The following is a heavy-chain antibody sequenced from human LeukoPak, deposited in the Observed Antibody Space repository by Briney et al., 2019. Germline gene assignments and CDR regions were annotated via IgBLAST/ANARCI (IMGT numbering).Heavy chain of an antibody. J-gene: IGHJ3*01. D-gene: IGHD4-17*01. CDR3: ARDPNGDYIGAFEF. CDR2: ITSGGAP. Sequence: PGGSLRLSCAASGFTFSNYAVMWVRQAPGQGLEWVSAITSGGAPRYADSVKGRFTISRDNSTNTLYLQMNSLRAEDTAQYFCARDPNGDYIGAFEFWGGGTVVTVSS. V-gene: IGHV3-23*01. CDR1: GFTFSNYA.